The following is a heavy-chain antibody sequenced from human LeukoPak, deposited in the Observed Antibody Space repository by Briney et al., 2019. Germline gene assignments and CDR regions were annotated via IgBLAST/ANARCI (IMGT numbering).Heavy chain of an antibody. Sequence: SVKVSCKASGGTFSSYAISWVRQAPGQGLEWMGGIIPIFGTANYAQKFQGRVTITADESTSTAYMELSSLRSEDTAVYYCAIASPGAAADYYFDYWGQGTLVTVSS. CDR2: IIPIFGTA. D-gene: IGHD6-13*01. CDR1: GGTFSSYA. J-gene: IGHJ4*02. CDR3: AIASPGAAADYYFDY. V-gene: IGHV1-69*13.